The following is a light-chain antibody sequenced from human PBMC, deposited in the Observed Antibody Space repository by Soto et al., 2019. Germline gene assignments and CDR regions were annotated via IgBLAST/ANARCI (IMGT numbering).Light chain of an antibody. V-gene: IGLV2-14*01. CDR1: SSDVGAYKY. CDR3: TSYTSSSTLV. Sequence: QSVLTQPASVSGSPGQSITISCTGTSSDVGAYKYVSWYQQHPGKAPKLIIYEVNTRPSGVSHRFSGSKSGNTASLTISGLQADDEADYYCTSYTSSSTLVFGTGTK. CDR2: EVN. J-gene: IGLJ1*01.